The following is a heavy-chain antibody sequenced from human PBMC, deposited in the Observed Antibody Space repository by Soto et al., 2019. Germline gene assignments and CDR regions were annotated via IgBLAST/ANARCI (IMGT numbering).Heavy chain of an antibody. CDR3: AKESVGAPPGAFDI. Sequence: GGSLRLSCAASGFTFSDHYMAWVRQAPGKGLEWVSAISGSGGSTYYADSVKGRFTISRDNSKNTLYLQMNSLRAEDTAVYYCAKESVGAPPGAFDIWGQGTMVTVSS. V-gene: IGHV3-23*01. J-gene: IGHJ3*02. CDR1: GFTFSDHY. CDR2: ISGSGGST. D-gene: IGHD1-26*01.